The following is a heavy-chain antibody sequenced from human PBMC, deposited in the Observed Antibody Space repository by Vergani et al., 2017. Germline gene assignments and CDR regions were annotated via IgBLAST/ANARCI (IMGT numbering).Heavy chain of an antibody. Sequence: QVQLQESGPGLVKPPGTLSLTCAVSGGSIRSTIYYWGWIRQPPGKGLEWIGTIYYSGSTYYNPSLKSRVTISVDTSKNQFSLKLNSVTAADTAVYYCARHKEQLVPGNYYYYYYMDVWGKGTTVTVSS. D-gene: IGHD6-13*01. V-gene: IGHV4-39*01. J-gene: IGHJ6*03. CDR2: IYYSGST. CDR3: ARHKEQLVPGNYYYYYYMDV. CDR1: GGSIRSTIYY.